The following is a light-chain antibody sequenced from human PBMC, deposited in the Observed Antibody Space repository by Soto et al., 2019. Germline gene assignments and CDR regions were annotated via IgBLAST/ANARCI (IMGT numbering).Light chain of an antibody. Sequence: QSALTQPPSMSGAPGQRVTISCTGSSSDIGAGYDVHWYQQFPGTAPKLLIYSNINRPSGVPDRFSGSKSGTLASLAITGLQAEDEADYYCQSYDSSLGGSKGVFGGGTKLTVL. CDR3: QSYDSSLGGSKGV. CDR2: SNI. J-gene: IGLJ3*02. V-gene: IGLV1-40*01. CDR1: SSDIGAGYD.